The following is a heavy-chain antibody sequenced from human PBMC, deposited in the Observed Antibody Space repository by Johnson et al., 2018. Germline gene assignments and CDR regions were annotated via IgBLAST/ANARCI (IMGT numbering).Heavy chain of an antibody. J-gene: IGHJ1*01. V-gene: IGHV3-33*01. CDR1: GFTFRSYA. D-gene: IGHD3-9*01. CDR3: ASDHSALTSSYFQQ. CDR2: IWHAGSNK. Sequence: QVQLVQSGGGVVQPGRSLRLSCAASGFTFRSYAMHWVRPAPGKGLEWVAVIWHAGSNKFYAAAVKGRLTVSRDNSKNPLHLQMNSRRADDTALYYCASDHSALTSSYFQQWGQGTLVSVSS.